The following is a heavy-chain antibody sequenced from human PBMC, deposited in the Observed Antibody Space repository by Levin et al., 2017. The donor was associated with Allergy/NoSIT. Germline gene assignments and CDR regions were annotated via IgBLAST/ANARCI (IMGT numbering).Heavy chain of an antibody. Sequence: PSQTLSLTCTVSGGSISDDSYYWAWVRQPPGRGLEWLGSIYYDASAYYNPSLKTRLTISVDTSKNQFSLRVNSVTAADTAVYYCAGEPNSPYYYHYGLDVWGQGTTVTVSS. CDR2: IYYDASA. D-gene: IGHD2/OR15-2a*01. V-gene: IGHV4-39*07. CDR3: AGEPNSPYYYHYGLDV. J-gene: IGHJ6*02. CDR1: GGSISDDSYY.